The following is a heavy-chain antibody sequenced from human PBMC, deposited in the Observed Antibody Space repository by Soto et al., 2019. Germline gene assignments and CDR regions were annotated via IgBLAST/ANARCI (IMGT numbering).Heavy chain of an antibody. CDR2: IYYSGST. D-gene: IGHD3-22*01. J-gene: IGHJ6*02. CDR1: GGSVSSGSYY. Sequence: PLETLSLTCTVSGGSVSSGSYYWSWIRQPPGKGLEWIGYIYYSGSTNYNPSLKSRVTISVDTSENQFSLKLSSVTAADTAVYYCARDYVSSYYDSSGYNYYYYGMDVWGQGTTVTVSS. V-gene: IGHV4-61*01. CDR3: ARDYVSSYYDSSGYNYYYYGMDV.